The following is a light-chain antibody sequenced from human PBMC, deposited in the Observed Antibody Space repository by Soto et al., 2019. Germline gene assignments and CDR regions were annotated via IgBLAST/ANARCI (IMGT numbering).Light chain of an antibody. CDR2: DAS. V-gene: IGKV3D-20*01. Sequence: EIVLTQSPGTLSLSPGERVTLSCRASQSVSSSYLAWYQQKPGLAPRLIIYDASTRATGIPDRFSGSGSGTDFTLTISRLEPEDFAVYYCQQSGSSPITFGQGTRLEI. CDR3: QQSGSSPIT. CDR1: QSVSSSY. J-gene: IGKJ5*01.